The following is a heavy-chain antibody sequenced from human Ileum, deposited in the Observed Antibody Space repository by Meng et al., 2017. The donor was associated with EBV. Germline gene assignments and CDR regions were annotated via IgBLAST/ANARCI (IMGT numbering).Heavy chain of an antibody. Sequence: QVQLVQYGAEVKKPGSSVKVACKTAGGSFSTHTFSWVRQAPGQGLEWTGGLIAVFDKTKAAPRFQDRVTFTADESTSTAYMELSSLTFDDTAVYFCARGRRNEPLFDYWGQGTLVTVSS. D-gene: IGHD1-14*01. CDR3: ARGRRNEPLFDY. CDR1: GGSFSTHT. CDR2: LIAVFDKT. J-gene: IGHJ4*02. V-gene: IGHV1-69*13.